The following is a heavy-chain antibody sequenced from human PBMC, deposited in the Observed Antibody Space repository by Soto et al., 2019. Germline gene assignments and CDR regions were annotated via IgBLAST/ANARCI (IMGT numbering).Heavy chain of an antibody. CDR1: GFTFSSYW. CDR2: IKQNGDEK. J-gene: IGHJ4*02. D-gene: IGHD7-27*01. CDR3: ARETGTLDY. Sequence: GGSLRLSCAASGFTFSSYWMNWIRQAPGKGLEWVANIKQNGDEKYYVDSVKGRFTISRDNAKNSLYLQMTSLRAEDTAVYYCARETGTLDYWRQGTLVTVSS. V-gene: IGHV3-7*01.